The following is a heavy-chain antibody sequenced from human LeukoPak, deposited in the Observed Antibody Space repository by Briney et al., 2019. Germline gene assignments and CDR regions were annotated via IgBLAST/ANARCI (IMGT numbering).Heavy chain of an antibody. CDR2: ISDDGRRK. Sequence: PGGSLRLSCAAPGFSFISYGMHWVRQAPGKGLEWVGVISDDGRRKDYADSVKGRSTISRDNSKDTLYLQMNSLRAEDTAVYYCAKRPSDYGDYVSYFDYWGQGTPVTVSS. D-gene: IGHD4-17*01. V-gene: IGHV3-30*18. CDR3: AKRPSDYGDYVSYFDY. J-gene: IGHJ4*02. CDR1: GFSFISYG.